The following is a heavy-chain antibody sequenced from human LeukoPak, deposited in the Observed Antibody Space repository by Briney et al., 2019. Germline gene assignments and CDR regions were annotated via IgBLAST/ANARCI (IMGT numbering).Heavy chain of an antibody. D-gene: IGHD3-3*01. CDR2: VNPKTGGT. V-gene: IGHV1-2*02. CDR1: GYRLTGYH. CDR3: AREFSSKLEWFAYVTGDDAFDV. Sequence: ASVKVSCKAFGYRLTGYHLHWVRQAPRQGLEWMGWVNPKTGGTNYARKFQGRVTMTRDTSMNTVNMELSRLTSDDTAVYYCAREFSSKLEWFAYVTGDDAFDVWGQGTMITVS. J-gene: IGHJ3*01.